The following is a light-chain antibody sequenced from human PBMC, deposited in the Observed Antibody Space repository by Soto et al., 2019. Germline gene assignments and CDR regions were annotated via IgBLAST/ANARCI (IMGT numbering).Light chain of an antibody. CDR1: QDISNY. CDR3: RQHCKHPRT. CDR2: DAS. V-gene: IGKV1-33*01. J-gene: IGKJ1*01. Sequence: DIQMTQSPSSLSASVGDRVTITCQASQDISNYLNWYQQKPGKAPKLLIYDASNLETGVPSRFTGGGSGTDFTVTFFSLHPEDFATYYCRQHCKHPRTFGQGTKVEIK.